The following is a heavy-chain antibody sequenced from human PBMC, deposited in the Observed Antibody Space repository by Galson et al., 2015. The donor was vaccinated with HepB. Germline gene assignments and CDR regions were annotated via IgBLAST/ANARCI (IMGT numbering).Heavy chain of an antibody. Sequence: ETLSLTCAVYGGSFSGYYWSWIRQPPGKGLEWIGEINHSGSTNYNPSLKSRVTISVDTSKNQFSLKLSSVTAADTAVYYCARGRYYYDSSGYYLSWGQGTLVTVSS. CDR2: INHSGST. D-gene: IGHD3-22*01. V-gene: IGHV4-34*01. CDR1: GGSFSGYY. CDR3: ARGRYYYDSSGYYLS. J-gene: IGHJ5*02.